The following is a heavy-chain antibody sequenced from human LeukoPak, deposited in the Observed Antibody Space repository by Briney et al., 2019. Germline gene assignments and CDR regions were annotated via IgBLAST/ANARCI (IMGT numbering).Heavy chain of an antibody. Sequence: GGSLRLSCAASGFTFSTYYMHWVRQAPGKGLVWVSRINSDGSDTLYADSVKGRFTVSRDNAKNTMYLQMNSLRAEDTAVYYCARDLASWVVPLWGQGTLVTVSS. CDR2: INSDGSDT. V-gene: IGHV3-74*01. J-gene: IGHJ4*02. CDR1: GFTFSTYY. CDR3: ARDLASWVVPL. D-gene: IGHD2-21*01.